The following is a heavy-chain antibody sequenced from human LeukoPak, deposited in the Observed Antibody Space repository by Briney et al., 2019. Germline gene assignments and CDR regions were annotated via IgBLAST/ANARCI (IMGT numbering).Heavy chain of an antibody. CDR1: GFTFDDYA. CDR2: ISWNSGSI. J-gene: IGHJ3*02. Sequence: GGSLRLSCAASGFTFDDYAMHWVRQAPGKGLEWVSGISWNSGSIGYADSVKGRFTISRDNAKNSLYLQMNSLRAEDTAVYYCARPAPPHDAFDIWGQGTMVTVSS. V-gene: IGHV3-9*01. CDR3: ARPAPPHDAFDI.